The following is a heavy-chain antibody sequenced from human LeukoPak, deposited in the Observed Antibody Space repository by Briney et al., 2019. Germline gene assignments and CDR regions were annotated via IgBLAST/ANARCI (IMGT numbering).Heavy chain of an antibody. CDR3: ARDTAEGAADHPFDP. CDR1: GYTFTGYY. Sequence: GSSVKVSCKASGYTFTGYYMHWVRQAPGQGLEWMGWINPNSGVTNYAQKFQGRVTMTGDTSISTAYMELSRLRSDDTAVYYCARDTAEGAADHPFDPWGQGTLVTVSS. V-gene: IGHV1-2*02. J-gene: IGHJ5*02. CDR2: INPNSGVT. D-gene: IGHD6-13*01.